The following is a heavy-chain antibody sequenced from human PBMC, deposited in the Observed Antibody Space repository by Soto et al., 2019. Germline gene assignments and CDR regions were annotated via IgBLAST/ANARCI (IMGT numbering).Heavy chain of an antibody. CDR1: GFTFSSYA. V-gene: IGHV3-23*01. CDR2: ISGGGETT. Sequence: EVQLLESGGGLVQPGGSLRLSCAASGFTFSSYAMWWVRQAPGKGRECVSAISGGGETTYYADSVKGRFTISRDNSKNTLSLQMNSLRAEDTAVYYCAFNSGSGSYYFDYWGQGTLVTVSS. CDR3: AFNSGSGSYYFDY. J-gene: IGHJ4*02. D-gene: IGHD3-10*01.